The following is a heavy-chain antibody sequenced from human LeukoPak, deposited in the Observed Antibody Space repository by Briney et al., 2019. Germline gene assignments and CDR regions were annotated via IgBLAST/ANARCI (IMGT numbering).Heavy chain of an antibody. D-gene: IGHD3-9*01. CDR1: GGSISSYY. CDR2: IYYSGST. J-gene: IGHJ5*02. CDR3: ARGPPASYYDILTGYGAGFDP. V-gene: IGHV4-59*01. Sequence: PSETLSLTCTVSGGSISSYYWSWIRQPPGKGLEWIGYIYYSGSTNYNPSLKSRVTISVDTSKNQFSPKLSSVTAADTAVYYCARGPPASYYDILTGYGAGFDPWGQGTLVTVSS.